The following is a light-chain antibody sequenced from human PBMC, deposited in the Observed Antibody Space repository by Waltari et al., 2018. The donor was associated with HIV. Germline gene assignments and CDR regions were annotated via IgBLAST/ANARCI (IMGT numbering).Light chain of an antibody. V-gene: IGLV2-11*01. J-gene: IGLJ2*01. Sequence: QSVLTQPRSVSESPGQSVTISCTGTSSDVGAYNYVCSYQQHPGRAPKFIIYNVSERPSGVPDRFSGSKSGNTASLTISGLQAEDEADYYCSSYAGTSNFVLFGGGTKLTVL. CDR3: SSYAGTSNFVL. CDR1: SSDVGAYNY. CDR2: NVS.